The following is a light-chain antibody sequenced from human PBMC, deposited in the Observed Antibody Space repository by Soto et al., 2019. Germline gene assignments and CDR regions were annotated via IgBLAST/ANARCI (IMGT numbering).Light chain of an antibody. Sequence: QSALTQPASVSGSPGQSITISCTGSSSDVGAYKQVSLYQQHPGKAPKVMIYDVSNRPSGVSHRFSGSRSGNTASLTISGLQAEDEAVYYCSSHASGSTLIFGGGTKLTVL. CDR2: DVS. J-gene: IGLJ2*01. CDR1: SSDVGAYKQ. V-gene: IGLV2-14*03. CDR3: SSHASGSTLI.